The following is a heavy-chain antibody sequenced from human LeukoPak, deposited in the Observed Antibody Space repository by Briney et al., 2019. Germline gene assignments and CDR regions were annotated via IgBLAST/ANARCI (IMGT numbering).Heavy chain of an antibody. V-gene: IGHV3-7*01. J-gene: IGHJ6*04. CDR1: GFTFSNYW. D-gene: IGHD3-10*01. CDR2: IKQDGSET. Sequence: AGGSLRLSCAASGFTFSNYWINWVRQAPGKGLEWVANIKQDGSETYCVDSVKGRFTISRDNAKNSLYLQMNSLRAEDTAVYYCARDHDELLWFGDPEAGRDVWGKGTTVTVSS. CDR3: ARDHDELLWFGDPEAGRDV.